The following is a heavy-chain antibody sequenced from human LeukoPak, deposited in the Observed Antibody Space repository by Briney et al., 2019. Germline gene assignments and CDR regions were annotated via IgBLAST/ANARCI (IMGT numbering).Heavy chain of an antibody. D-gene: IGHD3-22*01. V-gene: IGHV1-46*01. Sequence: ASVKVSCKASGYTFTSYYMHWVRQAPGQGLEWMGIINPSGGSTSYAQKFQGRVTMTTDTSTSTAYMELRSLTSDDTAVFYCARGLPPRRNYDSSGYYSYYFDYWGQGTLVTVSS. CDR3: ARGLPPRRNYDSSGYYSYYFDY. CDR2: INPSGGST. J-gene: IGHJ4*02. CDR1: GYTFTSYY.